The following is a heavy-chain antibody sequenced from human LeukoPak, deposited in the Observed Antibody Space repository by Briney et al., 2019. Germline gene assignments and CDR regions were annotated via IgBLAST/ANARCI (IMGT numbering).Heavy chain of an antibody. CDR2: ISAYNGHT. CDR3: ARDNSVRDEAWWFNP. Sequence: ASVKVSCKASGYTFNTYGITWVRQGPGQGLEWMGWISAYNGHTQSAQKFQGRVTLTRDMSTSTDYLELSSLRSADTAVYYCARDNSVRDEAWWFNPWGQGTLVTVSS. CDR1: GYTFNTYG. J-gene: IGHJ5*02. D-gene: IGHD5-24*01. V-gene: IGHV1-18*01.